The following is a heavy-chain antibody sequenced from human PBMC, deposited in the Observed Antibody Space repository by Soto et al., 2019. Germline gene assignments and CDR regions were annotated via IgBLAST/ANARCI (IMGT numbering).Heavy chain of an antibody. V-gene: IGHV1-69*08. CDR1: GDTFSSHT. Sequence: QVHLVQSGAEVKKPGSSVKVSCKASGDTFSSHTISWVRQAPGQGLEWMGRIIPSLDIANYAQRFQGRVTITADKSTTTAYMELSSLTPEDTAMYYCARDTSLSGDFDLWGQGTRVAVSS. CDR2: IIPSLDIA. J-gene: IGHJ4*02. CDR3: ARDTSLSGDFDL.